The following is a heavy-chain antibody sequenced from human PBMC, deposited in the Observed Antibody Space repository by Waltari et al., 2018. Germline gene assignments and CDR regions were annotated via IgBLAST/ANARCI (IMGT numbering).Heavy chain of an antibody. CDR2: ISYDGSSK. CDR3: AREGQRFYYGSGSYQDY. D-gene: IGHD3-10*01. CDR1: GFTFSSYA. V-gene: IGHV3-30*01. Sequence: QVQLVESGGGVVQPGRSLRLSCAASGFTFSSYAMHWVRQAPGKGLEWVAVISYDGSSKYYADSVKGRFTISRDNSKKTLYLQMNSLRPDDTAVYDCAREGQRFYYGSGSYQDYWGQGTLVTVSS. J-gene: IGHJ4*02.